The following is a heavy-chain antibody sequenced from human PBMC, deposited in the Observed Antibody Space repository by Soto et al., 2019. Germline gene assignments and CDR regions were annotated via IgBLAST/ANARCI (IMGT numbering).Heavy chain of an antibody. CDR1: GGSISSGGYY. CDR3: ARDANHGMDV. Sequence: ASETLSLTCTVSGGSISSGGYYWSCIRQHPGKGLEWIGYIYYSGSTYYNPSLKSRVTISVDTSKNQFSLKLSSVTAADTAVYYCARDANHGMDVWGQGTTVTVSS. J-gene: IGHJ6*02. CDR2: IYYSGST. V-gene: IGHV4-31*03.